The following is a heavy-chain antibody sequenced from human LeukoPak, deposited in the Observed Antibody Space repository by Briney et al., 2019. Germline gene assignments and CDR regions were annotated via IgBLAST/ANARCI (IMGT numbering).Heavy chain of an antibody. CDR1: GYTFTGYY. V-gene: IGHV1-2*02. D-gene: IGHD3-22*01. Sequence: GASVKVSCKASGYTFTGYYMHWVRQAPGQGLEWMGWINPNSGGTNYAQKFQGRVTMTRDTSISTAYMELSRLRSDDTAVYYCARGGYYDSSGYGVEPNAFDIWGQGTMVTVSS. CDR3: ARGGYYDSSGYGVEPNAFDI. CDR2: INPNSGGT. J-gene: IGHJ3*02.